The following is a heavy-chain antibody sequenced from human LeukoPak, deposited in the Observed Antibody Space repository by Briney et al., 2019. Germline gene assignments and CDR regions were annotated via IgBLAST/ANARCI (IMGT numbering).Heavy chain of an antibody. CDR1: GFTFSSYA. D-gene: IGHD3-10*01. CDR2: ISGRGGST. CDR3: AKDLVTMVRGARDYYMDV. J-gene: IGHJ6*03. Sequence: GGSLRLSCAASGFTFSSYAMSWVRQAPGKGLEWVSAISGRGGSTYYADSVKGRFTISRDNSKNTLYLQMNSLRAEDTAVYYCAKDLVTMVRGARDYYMDVWGKGTTVTVSS. V-gene: IGHV3-23*01.